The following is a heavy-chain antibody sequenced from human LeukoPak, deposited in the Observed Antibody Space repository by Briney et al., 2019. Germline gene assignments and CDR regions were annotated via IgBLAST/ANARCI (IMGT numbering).Heavy chain of an antibody. CDR3: SRLTHSYYSDTSGYYPYYYMDV. Sequence: PSETLSLTCTVSAGSISSSDYYWGWIRQSPGKGLEWIGRISYSGNTYYNPSLKSRVTISVDTSKIHFSLRLSSVTAADTAVYYCSRLTHSYYSDTSGYYPYYYMDVWGEGTTVTVSS. V-gene: IGHV4-39*02. CDR1: AGSISSSDYY. D-gene: IGHD3-22*01. CDR2: ISYSGNT. J-gene: IGHJ6*03.